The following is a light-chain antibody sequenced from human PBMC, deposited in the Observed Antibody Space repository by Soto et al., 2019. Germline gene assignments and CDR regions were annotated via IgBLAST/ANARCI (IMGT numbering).Light chain of an antibody. Sequence: EIVLTQSPGTLSFSPGERASLSCRASQSVSRNYVAWYQLRSGQPPRLLIYDSSTRATGIPDRFSGSGSGADFTLTISRLEPGDFAVYFCQQYARIPLTFGGGSRVEIK. CDR3: QQYARIPLT. J-gene: IGKJ4*01. V-gene: IGKV3-20*01. CDR2: DSS. CDR1: QSVSRNY.